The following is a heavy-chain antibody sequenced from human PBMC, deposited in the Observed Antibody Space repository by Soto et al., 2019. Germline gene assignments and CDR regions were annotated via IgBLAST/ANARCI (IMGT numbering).Heavy chain of an antibody. CDR3: ARQMDDYIWGSYRTTAWGAFDI. J-gene: IGHJ3*02. CDR1: GGSISSSSYY. Sequence: SETLSLTCTVSGGSISSSSYYWGWIRQPPGKGLEWIGSIYYSGSTYYNPSLKSRVTISVDTSKNQFSLKLSSVTAADTVLYYCARQMDDYIWGSYRTTAWGAFDIWGQGTMVTVSS. D-gene: IGHD3-16*02. CDR2: IYYSGST. V-gene: IGHV4-39*01.